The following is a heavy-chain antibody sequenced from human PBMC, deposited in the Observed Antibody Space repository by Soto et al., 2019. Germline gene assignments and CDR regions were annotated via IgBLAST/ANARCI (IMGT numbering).Heavy chain of an antibody. J-gene: IGHJ4*02. CDR1: NGSINNYY. V-gene: IGHV4-4*07. D-gene: IGHD6-6*01. Sequence: QVQLQESGPGLVKPSETLSLTCTVSNGSINNYYWSWIRQPAGKGLVWIGRVSTSGNTNYNPSLKSRVTMSVDTSRKQFSLNLSSVTAADTALYYCAREYSSSRHFDNWGQGTLVTASS. CDR3: AREYSSSRHFDN. CDR2: VSTSGNT.